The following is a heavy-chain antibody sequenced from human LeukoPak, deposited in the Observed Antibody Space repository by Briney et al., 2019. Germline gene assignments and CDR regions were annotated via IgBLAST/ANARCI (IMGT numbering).Heavy chain of an antibody. D-gene: IGHD5-24*01. CDR2: IYYSGGT. J-gene: IGHJ4*02. CDR1: GGSISSYY. CDR3: ARDLGGSRWLQPQGFDY. Sequence: SETLSLTCTVSGGSISSYYWSWIRQPPGKGLEWIGYIYYSGGTNYNPSLKSRVTISVDTSKNQFSLKLSSVTAADTAVYYCARDLGGSRWLQPQGFDYWGQGTLVTVSS. V-gene: IGHV4-59*01.